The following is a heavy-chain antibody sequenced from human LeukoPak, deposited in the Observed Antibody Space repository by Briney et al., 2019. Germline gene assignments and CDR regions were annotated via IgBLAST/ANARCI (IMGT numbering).Heavy chain of an antibody. CDR3: ARHGSQYSGYDYSDY. J-gene: IGHJ4*02. CDR1: GYIFTSYW. Sequence: GESLKISCKGSGYIFTSYWIGWVRQMPGKGLEWMGIIYPGDSETRYSPSFQGQVTISADKSISTAYLQWSSLKASDTAMYFCARHGSQYSGYDYSDYWGQGTLVTVSS. CDR2: IYPGDSET. V-gene: IGHV5-51*01. D-gene: IGHD5-12*01.